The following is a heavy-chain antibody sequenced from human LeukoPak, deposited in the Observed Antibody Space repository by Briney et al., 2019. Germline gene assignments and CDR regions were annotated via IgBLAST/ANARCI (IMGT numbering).Heavy chain of an antibody. CDR3: AREDCGGDCYSSY. Sequence: GGFLRLSCAASGFTFSSYWMSWVRQAPGKGLEWVANIKQDGSEKYYVDSVKGRFTISRDNAKNSLYLQMNSLRAEDTAVYYCAREDCGGDCYSSYWGQGTLVTVSS. CDR2: IKQDGSEK. J-gene: IGHJ4*02. V-gene: IGHV3-7*01. D-gene: IGHD2-21*01. CDR1: GFTFSSYW.